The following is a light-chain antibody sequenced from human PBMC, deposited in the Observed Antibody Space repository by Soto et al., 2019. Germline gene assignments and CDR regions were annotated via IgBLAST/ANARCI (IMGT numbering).Light chain of an antibody. CDR2: WAS. CDR3: QQYYRFPYT. V-gene: IGKV4-1*01. CDR1: QSLLYSSNNKNY. Sequence: DIVMTQSPDSLAVSLGERATINCKSSQSLLYSSNNKNYLVWYQQKPGQPPQLLIYWASTRESGVPDRFSGSWSGTAFTLTISDAQAEDVAVYYCQQYYRFPYTFGQGTKLEIK. J-gene: IGKJ2*01.